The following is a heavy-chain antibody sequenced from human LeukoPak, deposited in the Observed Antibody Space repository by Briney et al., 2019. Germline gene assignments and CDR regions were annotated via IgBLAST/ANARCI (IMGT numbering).Heavy chain of an antibody. D-gene: IGHD6-6*01. J-gene: IGHJ5*02. CDR2: IIPIFGTA. CDR3: AKADSIAARANWFDP. CDR1: GGTFSSYA. Sequence: SVKVSCKASGGTFSSYAISWVRQAPGQGLEWMGRIIPIFGTANYAQKFQGRVTITTDESTSTAYMELSSLRSEDTAVYYCAKADSIAARANWFDPWGQGTLVTVSS. V-gene: IGHV1-69*05.